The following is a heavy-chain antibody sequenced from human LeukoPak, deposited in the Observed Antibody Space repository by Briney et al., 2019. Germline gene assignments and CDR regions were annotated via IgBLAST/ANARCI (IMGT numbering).Heavy chain of an antibody. CDR1: GFTLSSYA. CDR2: ISTSGGST. V-gene: IGHV3-23*01. D-gene: IGHD3-22*01. J-gene: IGHJ4*02. Sequence: PGGSLRLSCAAFGFTLSSYAMSWVRQAPGKGLEWVSGISTSGGSTSYADSVKGRFTISRENPRNTLYMQMNSLRAEDTAVYYCAIMHRYYDGSGYWVQWGQGTLVTVSS. CDR3: AIMHRYYDGSGYWVQ.